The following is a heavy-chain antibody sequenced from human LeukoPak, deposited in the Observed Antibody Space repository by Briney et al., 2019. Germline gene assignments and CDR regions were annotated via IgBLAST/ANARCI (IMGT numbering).Heavy chain of an antibody. D-gene: IGHD6-19*01. CDR3: AKSSGWPHLDY. CDR2: ISAYNGNT. CDR1: GYTFTSYG. Sequence: ASVKVSCKASGYTFTSYGISWVRQAPGQGLEWMGWISAYNGNTNYAQKLQGRVTMTTDTSTGTAYMELRNLRSDDTAVYYCAKSSGWPHLDYWGQGTLVTVSS. J-gene: IGHJ4*02. V-gene: IGHV1-18*01.